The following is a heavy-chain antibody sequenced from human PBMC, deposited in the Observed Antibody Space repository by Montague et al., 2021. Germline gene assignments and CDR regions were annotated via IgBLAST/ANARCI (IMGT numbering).Heavy chain of an antibody. CDR1: GGSISNYF. Sequence: SETLSLTCTVSGGSISNYFWTWIRKPPGQGLEWIGFISYSGRTNFNPSLKSRVTISLDTSKNQFSLNLSSVTAADTAVYYCARDTTTDGFDIWGQGTMVTVSS. D-gene: IGHD1-1*01. CDR2: ISYSGRT. CDR3: ARDTTTDGFDI. V-gene: IGHV4-59*13. J-gene: IGHJ3*02.